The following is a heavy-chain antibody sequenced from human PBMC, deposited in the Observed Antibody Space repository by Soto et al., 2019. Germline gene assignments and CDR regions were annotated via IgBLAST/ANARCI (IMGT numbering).Heavy chain of an antibody. CDR3: ARDRVPRYCSSTSCYLSYYYYMDV. CDR1: GFTVSSNY. Sequence: GGSLRLSCAASGFTVSSNYISWVRQAPGKGLEWVSVIYSGGSTYYADSVKGRFTISRDNSKNTLYLQMNSLRAEDTAVYYCARDRVPRYCSSTSCYLSYYYYMDVWGKGTTVTVSS. V-gene: IGHV3-66*01. J-gene: IGHJ6*03. CDR2: IYSGGST. D-gene: IGHD2-2*01.